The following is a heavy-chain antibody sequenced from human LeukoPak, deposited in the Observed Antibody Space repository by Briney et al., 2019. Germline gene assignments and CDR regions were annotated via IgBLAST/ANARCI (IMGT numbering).Heavy chain of an antibody. V-gene: IGHV1-3*01. CDR3: ARGHISYCTNGVCMSSSGSWFDP. J-gene: IGHJ5*02. CDR2: INAGNGNT. CDR1: GYTFTSYA. D-gene: IGHD2-8*01. Sequence: GASVKVSCKASGYTFTSYAMHWVRQAPGQRLEWMGWINAGNGNTKYSQKFQGRVTITRDTSASTAYMELGSLRSEDTAVYYCARGHISYCTNGVCMSSSGSWFDPWGQRTLVTVSS.